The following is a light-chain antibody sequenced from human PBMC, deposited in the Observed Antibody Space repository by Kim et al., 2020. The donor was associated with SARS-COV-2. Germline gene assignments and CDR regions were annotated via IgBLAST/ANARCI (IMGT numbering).Light chain of an antibody. CDR1: SNNVCGYNY. CDR2: DVN. CDR3: SSYTSSSTRV. Sequence: GQSITISCTGTSNNVCGYNYVSWYQQHPGKAPKLMIYDVNSRPSGVSNRFSGSKSGNTASLTISGLQAEDEADYYCSSYTSSSTRVFGGGTQLTVL. J-gene: IGLJ3*02. V-gene: IGLV2-14*03.